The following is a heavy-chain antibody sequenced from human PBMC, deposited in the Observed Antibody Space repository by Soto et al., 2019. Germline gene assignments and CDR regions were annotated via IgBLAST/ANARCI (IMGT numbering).Heavy chain of an antibody. CDR2: IIPILGIA. V-gene: IGHV1-69*04. D-gene: IGHD2-15*01. J-gene: IGHJ1*01. CDR1: GGTFSSYT. Sequence: SVKVSCKASGGTFSSYTISWVRQAPGQGLEWMGRIIPILGIANYAQKFQGRVTITADKSTSTAYMELSSLRSEDTAVYYCAREDCSGGSCYPAEYFQHWGQGTLVTVSS. CDR3: AREDCSGGSCYPAEYFQH.